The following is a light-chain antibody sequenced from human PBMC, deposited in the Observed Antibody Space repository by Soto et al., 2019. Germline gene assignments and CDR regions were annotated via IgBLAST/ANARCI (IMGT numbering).Light chain of an antibody. CDR2: GAS. V-gene: IGKV3-20*01. CDR3: HQYSDAAWT. Sequence: EIVLTQSPGTLSLSPGERATLSCMDSHSVSSSYLGWYQQKPGQAPRLLIFGASSRATGIPDRFSGSGSESYFTLTITRLAPEEFAVYYCHQYSDAAWTFGQGNWVDI. J-gene: IGKJ1*01. CDR1: HSVSSSY.